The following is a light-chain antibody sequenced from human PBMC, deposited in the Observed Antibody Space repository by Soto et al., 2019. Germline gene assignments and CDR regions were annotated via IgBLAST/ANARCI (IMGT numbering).Light chain of an antibody. CDR2: EVF. V-gene: IGLV2-23*02. Sequence: QSALTQPASVSGSPGQSITISCTGPSSDVGSYNLVSWYQQYPGKAPKLIIFEVFKRPSGVSHRFSGSKSCNTASLTISGLQAEDEANYYCCSYAGRATYVFGGGTKVTVL. CDR1: SSDVGSYNL. CDR3: CSYAGRATYV. J-gene: IGLJ1*01.